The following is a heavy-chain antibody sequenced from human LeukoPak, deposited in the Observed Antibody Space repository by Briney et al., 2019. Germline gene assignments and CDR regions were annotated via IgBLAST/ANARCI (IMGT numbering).Heavy chain of an antibody. CDR2: ISGSDGRT. D-gene: IGHD3-10*01. CDR3: AKERGRFGESYYFDL. CDR1: GFTFSNYA. Sequence: GGSLRLSCAASGFTFSNYAMNWVGQAPGKGVEGVSAISGSDGRTYYADSVRGRFTISRDNSKNTLYLQVNSLRADDTAVYYCAKERGRFGESYYFDLWGQGTLVTGSS. J-gene: IGHJ4*02. V-gene: IGHV3-23*01.